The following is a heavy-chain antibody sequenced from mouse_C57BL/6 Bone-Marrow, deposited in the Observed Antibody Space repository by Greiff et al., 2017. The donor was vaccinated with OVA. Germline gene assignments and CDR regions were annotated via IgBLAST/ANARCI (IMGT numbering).Heavy chain of an antibody. Sequence: VQLVESGAELARPGASVKLSCKASGYTFTSYGISWVKQRTGQGLEWIGEIYPRSGNTYYNEKFKGKDTLTADKSSSTAYMELRSLTSEDSAVYFCARYYDGYYVRYWGQGTTLTVSS. D-gene: IGHD2-3*01. CDR1: GYTFTSYG. J-gene: IGHJ2*01. V-gene: IGHV1-81*01. CDR3: ARYYDGYYVRY. CDR2: IYPRSGNT.